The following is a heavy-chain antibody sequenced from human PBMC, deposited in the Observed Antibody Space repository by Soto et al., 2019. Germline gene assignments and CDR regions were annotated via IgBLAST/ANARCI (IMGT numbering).Heavy chain of an antibody. CDR2: ISRSSGYI. Sequence: SGGSLRLSCAASGFTFSNYSMNWVRQAPGKGLEWVSSISRSSGYIYYADSVKGRFTISRDNAKNSLNLQMNSLRVEDTAVYHCARLERKGDFYHFDHWGQGTLVTVSS. CDR3: ARLERKGDFYHFDH. D-gene: IGHD2-21*02. CDR1: GFTFSNYS. J-gene: IGHJ4*02. V-gene: IGHV3-21*01.